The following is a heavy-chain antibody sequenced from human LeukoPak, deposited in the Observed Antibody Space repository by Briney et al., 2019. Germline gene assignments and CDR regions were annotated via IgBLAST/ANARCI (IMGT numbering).Heavy chain of an antibody. CDR3: TTVGYYYGSGNDY. CDR1: GFTFSSYE. V-gene: IGHV3-15*01. Sequence: PGGSLRLSCAASGFTFSSYEMNWVRQAPGKGLEWVGRIKSKTDGGTTDYAAPVKGRFTISRDDSKNTLYLQMNSLKTEDTAVYYCTTVGYYYGSGNDYWGQGTLVTVSS. CDR2: IKSKTDGGTT. D-gene: IGHD3-10*01. J-gene: IGHJ4*02.